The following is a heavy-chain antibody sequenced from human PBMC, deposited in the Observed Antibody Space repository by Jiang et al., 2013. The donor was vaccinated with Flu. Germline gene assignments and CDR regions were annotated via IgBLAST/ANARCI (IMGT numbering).Heavy chain of an antibody. CDR3: AFCTRYSNYSGNWFDP. D-gene: IGHD4-11*01. CDR1: GGTFSSYT. V-gene: IGHV1-69*02. Sequence: EVKKPGSSVKVSCKASGGTFSSYTISWVRQAPGQGLEWMGRIIPILGIANYAQKFQGRVTITADKSTSTAYMELSSLRSEDTAVYYCAFCTRYSNYSGNWFDPWGQGTLVTVSS. J-gene: IGHJ5*02. CDR2: IIPILGIA.